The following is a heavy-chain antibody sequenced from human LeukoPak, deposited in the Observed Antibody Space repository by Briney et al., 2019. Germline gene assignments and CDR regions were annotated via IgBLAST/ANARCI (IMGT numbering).Heavy chain of an antibody. V-gene: IGHV1-2*02. CDR1: GYTFTGYY. CDR3: ARTTVVTPAKYFQH. Sequence: GSVKVSCKASGYTFTGYYMHWVRQAPGQGLEWMGWINPNSGGTNYAQKFQGRVTMTRDTSISTAYMELSRLRSDDTAVYYCARTTVVTPAKYFQHWGQGTLVTVSS. D-gene: IGHD4-23*01. J-gene: IGHJ1*01. CDR2: INPNSGGT.